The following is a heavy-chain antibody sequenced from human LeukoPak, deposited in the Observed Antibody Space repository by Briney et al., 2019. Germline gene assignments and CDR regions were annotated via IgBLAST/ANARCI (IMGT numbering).Heavy chain of an antibody. D-gene: IGHD2-8*01. Sequence: TGGSLRLSCAASGFTFSKYWMHWVRQAPGKGLVWVSRVNSDGSSTNYADSVKGRFTISRDNAKNTLYLQMNSLRAEDTAVYYCTRDQIMDGPDALDIWGQGTMVTVSS. CDR1: GFTFSKYW. V-gene: IGHV3-74*01. CDR2: VNSDGSST. CDR3: TRDQIMDGPDALDI. J-gene: IGHJ3*02.